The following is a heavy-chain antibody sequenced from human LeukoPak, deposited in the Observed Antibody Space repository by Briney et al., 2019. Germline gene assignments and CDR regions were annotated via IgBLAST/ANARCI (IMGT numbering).Heavy chain of an antibody. CDR1: GFTFSRYW. CDR3: ARNMYTSGWYRLGY. CDR2: IYYSGST. D-gene: IGHD6-19*01. J-gene: IGHJ4*02. Sequence: GSLRLSCAASGFTFSRYWMTWIRRPPGKGLEWIGSIYYSGSTYHNPSLKNRVIISIDTSKNQFSLNLSSVTAADTAVYYCARNMYTSGWYRLGYWGQGTLVTVSS. V-gene: IGHV4-39*01.